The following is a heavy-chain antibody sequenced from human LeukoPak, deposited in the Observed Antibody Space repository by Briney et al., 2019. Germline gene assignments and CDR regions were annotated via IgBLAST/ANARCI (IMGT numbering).Heavy chain of an antibody. CDR3: ARDHVWNYGGTNWFDP. Sequence: GGSLRLSCAASGFTFSDYYMSWIRQAPGKGLEWVSYISSSGSTIYYADSVKGRFTISRDNAKNSLYLQMNSLRAEDTAVYYCARDHVWNYGGTNWFDPWGQGTLVTVSS. CDR2: ISSSGSTI. D-gene: IGHD1-7*01. CDR1: GFTFSDYY. J-gene: IGHJ5*02. V-gene: IGHV3-11*01.